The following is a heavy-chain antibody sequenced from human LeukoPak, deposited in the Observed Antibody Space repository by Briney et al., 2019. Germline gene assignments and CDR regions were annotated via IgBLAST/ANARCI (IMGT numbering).Heavy chain of an antibody. CDR2: IKEDGSDK. D-gene: IGHD3-3*01. J-gene: IGHJ4*02. V-gene: IGHV3-7*03. Sequence: GSLRLFCAAPGFTLCNLWNSWVRQTSGKGLEWVANIKEDGSDKYYVDSLKGRFTISRDNAKNSLYLQMNSLRAEDTAVYYCAKDRTRQAYWGQGTLVTVSS. CDR1: GFTLCNLW. CDR3: AKDRTRQAY.